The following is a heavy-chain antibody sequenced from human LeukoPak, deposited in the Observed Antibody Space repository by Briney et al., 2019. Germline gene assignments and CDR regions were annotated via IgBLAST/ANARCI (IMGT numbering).Heavy chain of an antibody. CDR2: IYYSGST. J-gene: IGHJ5*02. Sequence: SETLSLTGTVSGGSISSYYWSWIRQPPGKGLEWIGYIYYSGSTNYNPSLKSRVTISVDTSKNQFSLKLSSVTAADTAVYYCARDSGYCSGGSCPDNWFDPWGQGTLVTVSS. CDR1: GGSISSYY. CDR3: ARDSGYCSGGSCPDNWFDP. D-gene: IGHD2-15*01. V-gene: IGHV4-59*01.